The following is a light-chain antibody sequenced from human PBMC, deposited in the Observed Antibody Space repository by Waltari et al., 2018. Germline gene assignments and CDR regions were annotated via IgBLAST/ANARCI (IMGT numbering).Light chain of an antibody. V-gene: IGLV2-23*02. J-gene: IGLJ2*01. CDR1: SSDVGNYKS. CDR2: AVS. CDR3: SSYAGSSKGV. Sequence: QSALTQPASVSGSPGQSITISCTGPSSDVGNYKSVSWYQQHPGKAPQLMIYAVSKRPSGVSDRFSGSKSGDMASLTISGLQPEDEAEYFCSSYAGSSKGVFGGGTKVTVL.